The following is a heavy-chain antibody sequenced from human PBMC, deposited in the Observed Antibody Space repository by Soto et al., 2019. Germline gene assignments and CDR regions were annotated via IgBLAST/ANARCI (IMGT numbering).Heavy chain of an antibody. Sequence: PGGSLRLSCAASGFSFSSYAMSWVRQAPGKGLEWVSAISGSGCSTYYAETVKGRFTISRDNSKNTLYLQMNSLRAEDTAVYYCAKSEAVIAARFDYWGQGTLVTVSS. CDR3: AKSEAVIAARFDY. CDR2: ISGSGCST. V-gene: IGHV3-23*01. J-gene: IGHJ4*02. D-gene: IGHD6-6*01. CDR1: GFSFSSYA.